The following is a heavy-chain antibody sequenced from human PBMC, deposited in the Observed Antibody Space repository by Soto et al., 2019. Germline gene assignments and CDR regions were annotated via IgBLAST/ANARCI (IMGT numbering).Heavy chain of an antibody. CDR2: IYYSGST. CDR3: ARGGSGSFRI. Sequence: QVQLQESGPGLVKPSETLSLTCTVSGGSISSYYWSWIRQPPGKGLEWIGYIYYSGSTNYNPSLKRRVTISVDTSKNQFSLKLSSVTAADTAVYYCARGGSGSFRIWGQGTMVTVSS. V-gene: IGHV4-59*01. CDR1: GGSISSYY. D-gene: IGHD1-26*01. J-gene: IGHJ3*02.